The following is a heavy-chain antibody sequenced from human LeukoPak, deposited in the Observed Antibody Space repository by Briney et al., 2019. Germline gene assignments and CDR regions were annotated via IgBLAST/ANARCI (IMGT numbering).Heavy chain of an antibody. CDR3: ARDGLLAGTNGLPLKY. CDR1: GGSFSGYY. V-gene: IGHV4-34*01. CDR2: INHSGST. D-gene: IGHD2-8*01. J-gene: IGHJ4*02. Sequence: SETLSLTCAVYGGSFSGYYWSWIRQPPGKGLEWIGEINHSGSTNYNPSLKSRVTISVDTSKNQFSLKLSSVTAADTAVYYCARDGLLAGTNGLPLKYWGQGTLVTVSS.